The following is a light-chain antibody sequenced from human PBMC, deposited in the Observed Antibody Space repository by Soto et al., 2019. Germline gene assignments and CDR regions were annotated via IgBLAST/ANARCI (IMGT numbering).Light chain of an antibody. CDR3: QHYNSYGT. CDR1: QSIGRF. J-gene: IGKJ1*01. Sequence: DIQMTQSPSTLSASVGYRVTITCLASQSIGRFLAWYQHQPGKAPKLLIYDASTLETGVPSRFSGSGSGTEFTLTITSVQPDDFATYYCQHYNSYGTFGQGTKVQI. V-gene: IGKV1-5*01. CDR2: DAS.